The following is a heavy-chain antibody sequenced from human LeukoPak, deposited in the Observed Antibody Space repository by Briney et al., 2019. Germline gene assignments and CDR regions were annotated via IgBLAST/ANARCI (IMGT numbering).Heavy chain of an antibody. Sequence: GGSLRLSCVASGFSFSGFSMSWVRQAPGKGLEWLAKMNGYGSEIFYVDSVKGRFTISRDNAKKSLYLQMNILRAEDTACYYCSKLYRSGWYFHYWGPGTLVTVSS. CDR2: MNGYGSEI. D-gene: IGHD6-19*01. J-gene: IGHJ4*02. CDR3: SKLYRSGWYFHY. CDR1: GFSFSGFS. V-gene: IGHV3-7*01.